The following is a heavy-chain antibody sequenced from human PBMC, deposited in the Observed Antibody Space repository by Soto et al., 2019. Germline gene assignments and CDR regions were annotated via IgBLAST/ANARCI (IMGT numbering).Heavy chain of an antibody. CDR2: SSPRGDTI. CDR3: AKGPHADVGWPYYFKS. J-gene: IGHJ4*02. D-gene: IGHD6-19*01. Sequence: GSLRLSCVASGFSLANYPMNWVRQTPGKGLEWISYSSPRGDTIYYADSVEGRFTISRDNARNSLSLHMSSLRDEDSALYYCAKGPHADVGWPYYFKSWGQGVPVTVSS. CDR1: GFSLANYP. V-gene: IGHV3-48*02.